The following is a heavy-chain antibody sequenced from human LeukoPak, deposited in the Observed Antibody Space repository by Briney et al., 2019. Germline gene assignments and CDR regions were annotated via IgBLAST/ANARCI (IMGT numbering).Heavy chain of an antibody. J-gene: IGHJ4*02. D-gene: IGHD3-3*01. Sequence: PSQTLSLTCTVSGGSISSGRYYWGWIRQPAGKGLEWIGRIYTSGSTNYNPSLKSRVTISVDTSKNQFSLKLSSVTAADTAVYYCAGGGMEWLSLYYFDYWGQGTLVTVSS. CDR2: IYTSGST. V-gene: IGHV4-61*02. CDR1: GGSISSGRYY. CDR3: AGGGMEWLSLYYFDY.